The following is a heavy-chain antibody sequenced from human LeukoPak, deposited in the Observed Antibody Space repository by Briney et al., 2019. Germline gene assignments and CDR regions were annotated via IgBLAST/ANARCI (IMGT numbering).Heavy chain of an antibody. V-gene: IGHV3-23*01. D-gene: IGHD2-15*01. J-gene: IGHJ4*02. CDR1: GFTFSTYA. CDR2: FSNSGET. CDR3: ARDRVEYCSGGSCYSFDY. Sequence: GGSLRLSCAASGFTFSTYAMAWVRQAPGKGLEWVSAFSNSGETHYADSVKGRFTISRDNSKNTLYLQMNSLRAEDTAVYYCARDRVEYCSGGSCYSFDYWGQGTLVTVSS.